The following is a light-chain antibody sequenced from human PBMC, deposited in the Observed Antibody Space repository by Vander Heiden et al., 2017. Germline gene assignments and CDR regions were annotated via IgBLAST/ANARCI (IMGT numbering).Light chain of an antibody. CDR3: QQRDSTPHT. Sequence: DIQMTQSPSSLSASVGDRVTITCRASQSISSYLNWYQQKPGKAPKLLIYAAFNLQSGVPSRFSGSGSGTDFTLTISRLRPEDFATYYCQQRDSTPHTYGGGTKVEIK. CDR2: AAF. CDR1: QSISSY. V-gene: IGKV1-39*01. J-gene: IGKJ4*01.